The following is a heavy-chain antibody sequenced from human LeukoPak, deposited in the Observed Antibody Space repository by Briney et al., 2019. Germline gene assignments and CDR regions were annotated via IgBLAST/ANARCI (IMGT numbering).Heavy chain of an antibody. CDR1: GFTFSSYW. CDR3: ARERGILTGYFDY. V-gene: IGHV3-7*01. D-gene: IGHD3-9*01. CDR2: IKQDGSEK. Sequence: GGSLRLSCAASGFTFSSYWMSWVRQAPGKGLEWVANIKQDGSEKYYVDSVKGRFTISRDNAKNSLYLQMNSLRAEDTAVYYCARERGILTGYFDYWGQGTLVTVSS. J-gene: IGHJ4*02.